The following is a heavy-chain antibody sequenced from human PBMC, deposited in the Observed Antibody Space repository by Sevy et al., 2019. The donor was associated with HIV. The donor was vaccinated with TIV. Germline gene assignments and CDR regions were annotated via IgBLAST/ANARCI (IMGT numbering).Heavy chain of an antibody. CDR2: IYTTDSDA. J-gene: IGHJ4*02. Sequence: GESLKISCKAFGYSFTSSWIGWVRQMPGKGLEWMGIIYTTDSDARYSPSFEGQVTISVDKSISTAYLQWSSLKASDTAMYYCARRGASGGWYHFDYWGQGTLVTVSS. D-gene: IGHD6-19*01. CDR3: ARRGASGGWYHFDY. V-gene: IGHV5-51*01. CDR1: GYSFTSSW.